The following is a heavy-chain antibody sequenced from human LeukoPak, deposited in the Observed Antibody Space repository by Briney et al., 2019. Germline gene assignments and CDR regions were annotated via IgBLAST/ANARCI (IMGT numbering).Heavy chain of an antibody. CDR1: GGTFSSYA. CDR3: ARGQLDWFFDF. D-gene: IGHD3-10*01. CDR2: IIPIFGTA. V-gene: IGHV1-69*06. Sequence: SVKVSCKASGGTFSSYAISWVRQAPGQGLEWMGGIIPIFGTANYAQKFQGRVTITADKSTSTAYMELSSLRSDDTAVYYCARGQLDWFFDFWGHGTLVTVSS. J-gene: IGHJ2*01.